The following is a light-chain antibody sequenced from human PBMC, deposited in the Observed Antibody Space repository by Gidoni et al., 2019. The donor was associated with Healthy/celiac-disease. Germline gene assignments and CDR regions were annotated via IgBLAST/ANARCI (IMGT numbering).Light chain of an antibody. CDR3: NSRDSSGNHHVV. J-gene: IGLJ2*01. CDR1: SLRSYY. V-gene: IGLV3-19*01. CDR2: GKN. Sequence: SSELTQDPAVSVALGTTVRITCQGDSLRSYYASWYQQKPGQAPVLVIYGKNNRPSGIPDRFSGSSSGNTASLTITGAQAEDEADYYCNSRDSSGNHHVVFGGGTKLTVL.